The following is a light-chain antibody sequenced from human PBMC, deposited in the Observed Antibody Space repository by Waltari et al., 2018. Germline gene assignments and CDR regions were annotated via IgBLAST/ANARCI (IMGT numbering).Light chain of an antibody. Sequence: QSILTQPPSVSGAPGQRVTISCTGSSSNIGDGHDVHWYQEFPGTGPKLLIYGNNNRPSGVPDRFSGSKSGTSASLTITGLQAEDEADYYCQSFDTSLSHGVVFGGGTKVTVL. CDR3: QSFDTSLSHGVV. J-gene: IGLJ3*02. CDR2: GNN. CDR1: SSNIGDGHD. V-gene: IGLV1-40*02.